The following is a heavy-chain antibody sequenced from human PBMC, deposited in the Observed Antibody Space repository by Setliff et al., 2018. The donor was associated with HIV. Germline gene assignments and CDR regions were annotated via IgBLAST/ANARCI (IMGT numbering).Heavy chain of an antibody. CDR3: ARGIEGHCSGGNCYTDNWFDP. CDR2: IYYSGNT. CDR1: SGFISGRSYY. Sequence: PSETLSLTCTVSSGFISGRSYYWGWIRQPPGKGLEWIGNIYYSGNTYYNPSLKRRVTISLDTSKNHFSLNLTSVSAADTAVYYCARGIEGHCSGGNCYTDNWFDPWGQGTLVTVSS. V-gene: IGHV4-39*02. J-gene: IGHJ5*02. D-gene: IGHD2-15*01.